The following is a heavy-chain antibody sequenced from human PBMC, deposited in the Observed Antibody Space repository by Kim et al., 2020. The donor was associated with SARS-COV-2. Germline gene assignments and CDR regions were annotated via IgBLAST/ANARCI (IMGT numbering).Heavy chain of an antibody. CDR1: GGTISSSGYY. CDR3: ARHFSGTSIRFLGQYHFDA. Sequence: SETLSLTCTASGGTISSSGYYWGWIRQPPGKGLEWIGSVYYTGATYYDPSLKSRVTIAVDTYKNQFSLKLNSVTAADTAVYYYARHFSGTSIRFLGQYHFDAWGQGTLVTVSS. CDR2: VYYTGAT. D-gene: IGHD3-3*01. V-gene: IGHV4-39*01. J-gene: IGHJ4*02.